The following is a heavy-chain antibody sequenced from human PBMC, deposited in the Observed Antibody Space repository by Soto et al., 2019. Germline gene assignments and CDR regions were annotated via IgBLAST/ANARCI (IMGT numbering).Heavy chain of an antibody. CDR3: ARDYCGGDCYHTGRMDYYYYGMDV. V-gene: IGHV3-30*03. D-gene: IGHD2-21*02. CDR1: GFTFSRYG. CDR2: ISYDGSNM. J-gene: IGHJ6*02. Sequence: GGSLRLSCAASGFTFSRYGMHWVRQAPGKGLEWVAVISYDGSNMYYAESVKGRSTISRDNSKNTLYLQMNSLRAEDTAVYYCARDYCGGDCYHTGRMDYYYYGMDVWGQGTTVTVSS.